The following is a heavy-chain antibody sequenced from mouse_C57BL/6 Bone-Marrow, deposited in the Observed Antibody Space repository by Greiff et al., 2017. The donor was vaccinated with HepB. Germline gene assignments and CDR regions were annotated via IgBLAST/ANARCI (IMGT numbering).Heavy chain of an antibody. V-gene: IGHV1-55*01. CDR2: IYPGSGST. CDR3: ARYPYIY. Sequence: VQLQQPGAELVKPGASVKMSCKASGYTFTSYWITWVKQRPGQGLEWIGDIYPGSGSTNYNEKFKSKATLTVDKSSSTAYMQLSSLTSEDSAVYYCARYPYIYWGQGTTLTVSS. J-gene: IGHJ2*01. D-gene: IGHD2-10*01. CDR1: GYTFTSYW.